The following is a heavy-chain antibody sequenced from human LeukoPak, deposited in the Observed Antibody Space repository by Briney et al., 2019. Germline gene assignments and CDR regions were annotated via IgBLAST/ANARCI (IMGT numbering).Heavy chain of an antibody. CDR1: GGTFSSYA. J-gene: IGHJ4*02. Sequence: SVKVSCKASGGTFSSYAISWVRQAPGQGLEWMGGIIPIFGTANYAQKFQGRVTITADESTSTAYMELSSLRSEDTAVYYCARGWMAYCGGDCYFDYWGQGTLVTVSS. D-gene: IGHD2-21*02. CDR2: IIPIFGTA. CDR3: ARGWMAYCGGDCYFDY. V-gene: IGHV1-69*01.